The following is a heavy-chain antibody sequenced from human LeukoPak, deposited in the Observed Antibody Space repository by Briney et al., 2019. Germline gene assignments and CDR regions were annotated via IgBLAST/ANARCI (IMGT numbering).Heavy chain of an antibody. CDR1: GGSISSSSYY. J-gene: IGHJ4*02. Sequence: SETLSLTCTVSGGSISSSSYYWGWIRQPPGKGLAWVGRVYYSGSTYYNPSLKSRVTISVGMSMNEFSVNLASVSDADRAGYVCASTFGTSYRLFDSWGQGTLVTVSS. V-gene: IGHV4-39*01. CDR3: ASTFGTSYRLFDS. CDR2: VYYSGST. D-gene: IGHD3-16*02.